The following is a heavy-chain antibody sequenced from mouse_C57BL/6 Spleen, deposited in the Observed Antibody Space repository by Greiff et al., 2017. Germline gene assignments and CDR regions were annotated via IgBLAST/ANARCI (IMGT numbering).Heavy chain of an antibody. Sequence: VQLKQSGPVLVKPGASVKMSCKASGYTFTDYYMNWVKQSHGKSLEWIGVINPYNGGTSYNQKFKGKATLTVDKSSSTAYMELNSLTSEDSAVYYCAPITTVVATGNYFDYWGQGTTLTVSS. CDR2: INPYNGGT. CDR3: APITTVVATGNYFDY. V-gene: IGHV1-19*01. D-gene: IGHD1-1*01. J-gene: IGHJ2*01. CDR1: GYTFTDYY.